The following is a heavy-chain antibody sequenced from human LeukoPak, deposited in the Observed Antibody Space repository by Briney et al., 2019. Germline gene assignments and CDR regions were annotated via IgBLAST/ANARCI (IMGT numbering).Heavy chain of an antibody. CDR1: GGSFSGYY. V-gene: IGHV4-34*01. CDR2: INHSGST. J-gene: IGHJ4*02. CDR3: ARVVRYCSGGSCYSGLYYFDY. Sequence: SETLSLTCAVYGGSFSGYYWSWIRQPPGKGLEWIGEINHSGSTNYNPSLKSRVTISVDTSKNQFPLKLSSVTAADTAVYYCARVVRYCSGGSCYSGLYYFDYWGQGTLVTVSS. D-gene: IGHD2-15*01.